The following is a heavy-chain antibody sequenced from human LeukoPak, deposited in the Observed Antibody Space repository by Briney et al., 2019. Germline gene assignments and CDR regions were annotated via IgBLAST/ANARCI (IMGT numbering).Heavy chain of an antibody. J-gene: IGHJ4*02. Sequence: PGGXLRLSCAASGFTFSSYSMNWVRQAPGKGLEWVSSISSSSNYIYYADSVKGRFTISRDNAKNSLYLQMNSLRAEDTAVYYCAKDQVRVHIVVVIPSPSGTSLDYWGQGTLVTVSS. CDR2: ISSSSNYI. CDR1: GFTFSSYS. D-gene: IGHD2-21*01. CDR3: AKDQVRVHIVVVIPSPSGTSLDY. V-gene: IGHV3-21*01.